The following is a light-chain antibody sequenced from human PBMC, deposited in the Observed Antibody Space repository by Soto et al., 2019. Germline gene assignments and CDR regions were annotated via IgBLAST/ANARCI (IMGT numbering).Light chain of an antibody. J-gene: IGKJ2*01. V-gene: IGKV3-11*01. CDR1: QSVSSY. CDR2: DAF. CDR3: QQRSNSPRT. Sequence: EIVLTQSPATLSLSPGERATLSCRASQSVSSYLAWYQQKPGQAPRLLIYDAFNRATGIPARFSGSGSGTDFTLTISSLEPEDFAVYYCQQRSNSPRTFGQGTKLEIK.